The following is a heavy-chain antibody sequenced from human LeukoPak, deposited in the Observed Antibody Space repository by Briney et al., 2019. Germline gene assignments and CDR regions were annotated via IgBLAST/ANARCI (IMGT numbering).Heavy chain of an antibody. CDR2: ISGSGGST. Sequence: GGSLRLSCAASGFTFSSYAMSWVRQAPGKGLEWVSAISGSGGSTYYADSVKGRFTISRDNSKNTLYLQMNSLRAEDTAVYYCVRDNPRQQGFAYWGQGTLVTVSS. CDR3: VRDNPRQQGFAY. J-gene: IGHJ4*02. V-gene: IGHV3-23*01. D-gene: IGHD6-13*01. CDR1: GFTFSSYA.